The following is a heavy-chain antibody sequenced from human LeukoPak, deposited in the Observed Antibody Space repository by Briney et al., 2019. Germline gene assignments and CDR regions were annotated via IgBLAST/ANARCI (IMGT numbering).Heavy chain of an antibody. D-gene: IGHD2-2*01. Sequence: PSETLSLTCTVSGGSISSGGYSWSWIRQPPGKGLEWIGEINHSGSTNYNPSLKSRVTISVDTSKNQFSLKLSSVTAADTAVYYCARGKDCSSTSCYVYGMDVWGQGTTVTVSS. J-gene: IGHJ6*02. CDR2: INHSGST. CDR3: ARGKDCSSTSCYVYGMDV. CDR1: GGSISSGGYS. V-gene: IGHV4-39*07.